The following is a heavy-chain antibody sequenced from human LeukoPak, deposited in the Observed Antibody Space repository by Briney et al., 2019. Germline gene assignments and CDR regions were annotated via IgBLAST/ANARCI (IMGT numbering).Heavy chain of an antibody. CDR2: IYPGDSDT. D-gene: IGHD6-19*01. CDR3: ARLDSAGYSSGWYGMDV. J-gene: IGHJ6*02. V-gene: IGHV5-51*01. CDR1: GYSFTSYW. Sequence: GESLKISCKSSGYSFTSYWIGWVRQMPGKGLEWMGIIYPGDSDTRYSPSFQGQVTISADKSISTAYLQWSSLKASDTAMYYCARLDSAGYSSGWYGMDVWGQGTTVTVSS.